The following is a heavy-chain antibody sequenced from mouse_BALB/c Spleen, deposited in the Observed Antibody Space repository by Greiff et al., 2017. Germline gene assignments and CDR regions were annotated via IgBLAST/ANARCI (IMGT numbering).Heavy chain of an antibody. Sequence: VKLMESGPGLVAPSQSLSITCTVSGFSLTSYGVHWVRQPPGKGLEWLGVIWAGGSTNYNSALMSRLSISKDNSKSQVFLKMNSLQTDDTAMYYCARVRGRELRKAWFAYWGQGTLVTVSA. CDR2: IWAGGST. V-gene: IGHV2-9*02. D-gene: IGHD1-1*01. CDR1: GFSLTSYG. J-gene: IGHJ3*01. CDR3: ARVRGRELRKAWFAY.